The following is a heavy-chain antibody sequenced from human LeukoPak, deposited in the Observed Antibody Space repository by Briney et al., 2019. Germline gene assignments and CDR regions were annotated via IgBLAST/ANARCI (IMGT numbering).Heavy chain of an antibody. CDR3: ARDHSSGWYDWFDP. J-gene: IGHJ5*02. CDR1: GFTFSSYS. Sequence: GGSLRLSCAASGFTFSSYSMNWVRQAPGKGLEWVSSISSSSSYIYYADSVKGRFTISRDNAKHSLYLQMNSLRAEDTAVYYCARDHSSGWYDWFDPWGQGTLVTVSS. CDR2: ISSSSSYI. D-gene: IGHD6-19*01. V-gene: IGHV3-21*01.